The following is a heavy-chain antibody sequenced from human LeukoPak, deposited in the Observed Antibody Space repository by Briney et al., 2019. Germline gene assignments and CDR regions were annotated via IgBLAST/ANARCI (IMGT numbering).Heavy chain of an antibody. V-gene: IGHV3-30*04. CDR1: GFTFSSYA. CDR2: ISYDGSNK. D-gene: IGHD4-17*01. CDR3: ASVFPPHTVTIGYFDY. Sequence: GRSLRLSCAASGFTFSSYAMHWVRQAPGKGLEWVAVISYDGSNKYYADSAKGRFTISRDNSKNTLYLQMNSLRAEDTAVYYCASVFPPHTVTIGYFDYWGQGTLVTVSS. J-gene: IGHJ4*02.